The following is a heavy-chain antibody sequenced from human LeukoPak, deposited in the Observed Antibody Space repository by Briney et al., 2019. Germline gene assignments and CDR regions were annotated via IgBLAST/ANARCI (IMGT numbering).Heavy chain of an antibody. V-gene: IGHV3-11*06. Sequence: PGGSLRLSCAASGFIFSDYYMSWIRQAPGKGLEWISYISSSSSYTNYVDSVKGRFTISRDNSKNTLFLQMNSLRAEDTALYSCARDRGGSKYFDSWGQGTLVTVSS. CDR3: ARDRGGSKYFDS. D-gene: IGHD3-10*01. J-gene: IGHJ4*02. CDR2: ISSSSSYT. CDR1: GFIFSDYY.